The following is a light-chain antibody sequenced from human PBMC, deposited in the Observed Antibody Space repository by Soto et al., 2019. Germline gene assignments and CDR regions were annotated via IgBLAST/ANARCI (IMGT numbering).Light chain of an antibody. CDR3: QQRHMWPIT. J-gene: IGKJ5*01. CDR1: QSVRSRY. CDR2: DAS. Sequence: EFVVTQSPGTLSLSLGERATLSCRTSQSVRSRYLAWYQQKPGQAPTLLIYDASSRPGGIPDRFIGSGSGTDFTLTISSLEPEDSAVYYCQQRHMWPITFGQGTRLEN. V-gene: IGKV3D-20*02.